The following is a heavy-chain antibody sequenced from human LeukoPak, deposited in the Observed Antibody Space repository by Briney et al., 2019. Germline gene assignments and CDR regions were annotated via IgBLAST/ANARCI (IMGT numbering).Heavy chain of an antibody. CDR3: ARDRDWSFDY. D-gene: IGHD3-9*01. CDR1: GFSFSGYS. V-gene: IGHV3-48*04. Sequence: GGSLRLSCAASGFSFSGYSMNWLRQARGKGLEWVAHITGTSSAINYAASVRGRFTISRDNAKNALFLEMRSLRAEDTAVYYCARDRDWSFDYWGQGTLASVSP. J-gene: IGHJ4*02. CDR2: ITGTSSAI.